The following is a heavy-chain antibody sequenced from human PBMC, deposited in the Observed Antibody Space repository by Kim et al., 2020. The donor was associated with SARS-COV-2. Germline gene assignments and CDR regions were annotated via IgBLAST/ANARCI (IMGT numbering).Heavy chain of an antibody. J-gene: IGHJ6*02. V-gene: IGHV3-48*03. CDR2: ISSLSSTT. CDR1: GFDFNIYE. Sequence: GGSLRLSCEASGFDFNIYEMNWVRQTPGTGLEWLSYISSLSSTTYYADSVQGRFTISRDNDKNSLYLEMNNLRAGDTAVYYCARIMIRHPFTVYAMDVWGQGTTVTVSS. D-gene: IGHD4-17*01. CDR3: ARIMIRHPFTVYAMDV.